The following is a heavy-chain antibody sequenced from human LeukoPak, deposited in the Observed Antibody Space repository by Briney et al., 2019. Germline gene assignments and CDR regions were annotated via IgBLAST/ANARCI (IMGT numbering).Heavy chain of an antibody. J-gene: IGHJ5*02. CDR2: IKQDGSEK. CDR3: ARDSSGWTTGWFDP. V-gene: IGHV3-7*01. CDR1: GFTFSSYW. D-gene: IGHD6-19*01. Sequence: GGSLRLSCAASGFTFSSYWTSWVRQAPGKGLEWVANIKQDGSEKYYVDSVKGRFTISRDNAKNSLYLQMNSLRAEDTAVYYCARDSSGWTTGWFDPWGQGTLVTVSS.